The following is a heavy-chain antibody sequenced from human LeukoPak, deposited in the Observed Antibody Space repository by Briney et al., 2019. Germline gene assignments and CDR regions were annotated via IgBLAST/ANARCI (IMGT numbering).Heavy chain of an antibody. D-gene: IGHD2-2*01. Sequence: SGTLSLTCTVSGGSISSSSYYWGWIRQPPGKGLEWIGSIYYSGSTYYNPSLKSRVTISVDTSKNQFSLKLSSVTAADTAVYYCARHQKSRDIVVVPAEEGFDYWGQGTLVTVSS. CDR2: IYYSGST. V-gene: IGHV4-39*01. CDR1: GGSISSSSYY. CDR3: ARHQKSRDIVVVPAEEGFDY. J-gene: IGHJ4*02.